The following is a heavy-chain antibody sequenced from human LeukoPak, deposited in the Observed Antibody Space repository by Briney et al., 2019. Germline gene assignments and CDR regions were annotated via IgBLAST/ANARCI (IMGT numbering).Heavy chain of an antibody. CDR1: GGSISSSNW. Sequence: PSGTLSLTCAVSGGSISSSNWWRWVRQPPGKGLEWIGEIYHSGSTNYNPSLKSRVTISVDKSKNQFSLKLSSVTAADTAVYYCAVYCGGDCYSGVNNWFDPWGQGTLVTVSA. D-gene: IGHD2-21*02. J-gene: IGHJ5*02. V-gene: IGHV4-4*02. CDR2: IYHSGST. CDR3: AVYCGGDCYSGVNNWFDP.